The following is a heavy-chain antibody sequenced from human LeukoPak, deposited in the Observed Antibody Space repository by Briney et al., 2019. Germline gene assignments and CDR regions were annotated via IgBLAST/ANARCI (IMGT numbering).Heavy chain of an antibody. CDR3: ARRRRIVGATPGAFDI. CDR1: GGSISSGGYY. D-gene: IGHD1-26*01. CDR2: IYYSGNS. J-gene: IGHJ3*02. V-gene: IGHV4-31*03. Sequence: TSETLSLTCSVSGGSISSGGYYWSWIRQHPGKGLEWIGYIYYSGNSFYNPSLKSRVTMSVDTSKNQFSLKLSSVTAADTAVYYCARRRRIVGATPGAFDIWGQGTMVTVSS.